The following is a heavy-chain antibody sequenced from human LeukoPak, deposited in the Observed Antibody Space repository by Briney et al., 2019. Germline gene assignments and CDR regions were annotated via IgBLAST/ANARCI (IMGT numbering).Heavy chain of an antibody. CDR2: IIPIFGTA. D-gene: IGHD7-27*01. V-gene: IGHV1-69*05. Sequence: GASVKVSCKASGGTFSSYAISWVRQAPGQGLEWMGGIIPIFGTANYAQKFQGRVTMTRNTSIRTAYMELSNLRSEDTAVYYCARSPPNWGFDHWGQGTLVTVSS. CDR1: GGTFSSYA. J-gene: IGHJ4*02. CDR3: ARSPPNWGFDH.